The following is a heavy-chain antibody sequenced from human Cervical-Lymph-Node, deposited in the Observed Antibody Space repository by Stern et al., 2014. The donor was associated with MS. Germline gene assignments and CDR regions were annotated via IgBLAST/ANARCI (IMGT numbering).Heavy chain of an antibody. Sequence: QVQLVQSGSELKKPGASVKVSCTGHGYRFTSYGMNWVRQAPGQGLEWMGRINPNTVNQTYAQDFTGRFFFSLDTSVSTAYLEITSLKAEDTAVYYCLSDYNWGQGTLVTFSS. CDR1: GYRFTSYG. J-gene: IGHJ4*02. CDR3: LSDYN. V-gene: IGHV7-4-1*02. D-gene: IGHD5-24*01. CDR2: INPNTVNQ.